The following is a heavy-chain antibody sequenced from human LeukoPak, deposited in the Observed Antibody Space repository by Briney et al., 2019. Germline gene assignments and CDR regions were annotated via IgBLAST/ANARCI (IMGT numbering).Heavy chain of an antibody. CDR3: AREGGFYRPLDY. J-gene: IGHJ4*02. V-gene: IGHV4-4*02. CDR2: VHLDGRT. Sequence: SETLSLTCGVSGGSITTTNWRTWVRQPPGKGLEWIGEVHLDGRTNYNPSLESRLTISVDLSENHISLRLTSVTAADTAVYYCAREGGFYRPLDYSGQGTLVTVSS. CDR1: GGSITTTNW. D-gene: IGHD3-3*01.